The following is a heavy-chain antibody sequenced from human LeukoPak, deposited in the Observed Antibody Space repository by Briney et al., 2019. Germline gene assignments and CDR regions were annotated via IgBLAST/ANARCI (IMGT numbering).Heavy chain of an antibody. CDR2: SGDGGTT. J-gene: IGHJ4*02. CDR3: ARSLPDYFDY. Sequence: GGSLRLSCAASGFTFDDYAMHWVRQAPGKGLEWVSHSGDGGTTYSADSVKGRFTISRDNSKNSLYLQMNSLRTEDTALYYCARSLPDYFDYWGQGTLVTVSS. CDR1: GFTFDDYA. V-gene: IGHV3-43*02.